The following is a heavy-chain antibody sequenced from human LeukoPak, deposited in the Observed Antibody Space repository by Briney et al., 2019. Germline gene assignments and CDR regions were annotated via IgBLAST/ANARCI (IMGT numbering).Heavy chain of an antibody. V-gene: IGHV3-33*01. Sequence: GGSLRLSCAASGFILSTHCMHWVRQAPGKGLEWVAGMWYDGSREDYADSVKGRFTISRDMSKNTLNLQMNSLRVEDTAMFYCARDLSFGSLDFRGQGTLVTVSS. CDR3: ARDLSFGSLDF. CDR2: MWYDGSRE. J-gene: IGHJ4*02. CDR1: GFILSTHC. D-gene: IGHD1-26*01.